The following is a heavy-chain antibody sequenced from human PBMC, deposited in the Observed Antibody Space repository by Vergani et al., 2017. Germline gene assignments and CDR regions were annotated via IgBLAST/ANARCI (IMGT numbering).Heavy chain of an antibody. CDR1: GGSISSGSYY. CDR2: IYTSGST. J-gene: IGHJ4*02. Sequence: QVQLQESGPGLVKPSQTLSLTCTVSGGSISSGSYYWSWIRQPAGKGLEWIGRIYTSGSTNYNPSLKSRVTMSVDTSKNQFSLKLGSVTAADTAVYYCARDVSYSGSYYGGRVVSDYFDYWGQGTLVTVSS. CDR3: ARDVSYSGSYYGGRVVSDYFDY. D-gene: IGHD1-26*01. V-gene: IGHV4-61*02.